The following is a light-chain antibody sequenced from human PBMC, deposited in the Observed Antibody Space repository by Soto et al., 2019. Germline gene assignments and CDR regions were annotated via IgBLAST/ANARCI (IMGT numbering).Light chain of an antibody. J-gene: IGLJ3*02. V-gene: IGLV1-40*01. CDR1: SSNIGAGYD. Sequence: QSVLTQPPSVSGAPGQRVTISCTGSSSNIGAGYDVHWYQQLPGTAPKLLIYYNNQRPSGVPDRFSGSKSGTSASLAISGLQSEDEAHYYCAAWDDSLYGLVFGGGTKLTVL. CDR2: YNN. CDR3: AAWDDSLYGLV.